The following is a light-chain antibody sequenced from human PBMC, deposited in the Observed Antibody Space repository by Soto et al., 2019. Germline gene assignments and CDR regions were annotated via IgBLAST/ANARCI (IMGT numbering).Light chain of an antibody. CDR3: SSYAGSNNLL. Sequence: QSALTQPASVSGSPGQSITISCTGTSSDVGGYNYVSWYQHHPGKAPRLMIYDVSDRPSGVPDRFSGSKSGNTASLTVSGLQAEDEADYYCSSYAGSNNLLFGGGTKLTVL. J-gene: IGLJ2*01. V-gene: IGLV2-8*01. CDR1: SSDVGGYNY. CDR2: DVS.